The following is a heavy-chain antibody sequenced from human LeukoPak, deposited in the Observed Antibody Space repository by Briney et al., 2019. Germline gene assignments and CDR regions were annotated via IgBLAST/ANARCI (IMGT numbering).Heavy chain of an antibody. V-gene: IGHV3-30*04. CDR3: AKGGRDYWYFDL. Sequence: PGRSLRLSCAASGFTFSSYAMHWVRQAPGKGLEWVAVISSDGSNQYYTDSVKGRFTISRDSSKNTLYLQMNSLRAEDTAVYYCAKGGRDYWYFDLWGRGTLVTVSS. J-gene: IGHJ2*01. CDR1: GFTFSSYA. CDR2: ISSDGSNQ.